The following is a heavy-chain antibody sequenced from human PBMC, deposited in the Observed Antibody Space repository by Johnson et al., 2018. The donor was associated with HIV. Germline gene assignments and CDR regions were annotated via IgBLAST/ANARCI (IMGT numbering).Heavy chain of an antibody. CDR1: GFTFSNYW. CDR3: AKDRGSPGIPAAFDI. D-gene: IGHD1-26*01. V-gene: IGHV3-74*01. Sequence: DVQVVESGGGLVQPGGSLRLSCAASGFTFSNYWMHWVRQAPGKGLVWVSRINSGSIGYADSVKGRFTISRDNSKNTLYLQMNSLRAEDTAVYYCAKDRGSPGIPAAFDIWGQGTMVTVSP. CDR2: INSGSI. J-gene: IGHJ3*02.